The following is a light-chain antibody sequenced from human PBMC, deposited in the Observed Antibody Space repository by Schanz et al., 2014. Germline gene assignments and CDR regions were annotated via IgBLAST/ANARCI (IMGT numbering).Light chain of an antibody. Sequence: QSVLTQPPSVSGAPGQRVTISCTGSSSNLGAGYDVHWFQQLPGTAPKLLIFANHNRASGVPDRFSGSKSGTSVSLAISGLQSEDEADYYCAAWDDSLNGVVFGGGTKLTVL. J-gene: IGLJ2*01. CDR1: SSNLGAGYD. V-gene: IGLV1-40*01. CDR3: AAWDDSLNGVV. CDR2: ANH.